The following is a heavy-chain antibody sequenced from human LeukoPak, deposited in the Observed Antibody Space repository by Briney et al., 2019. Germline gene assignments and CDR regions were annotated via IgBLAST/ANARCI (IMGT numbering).Heavy chain of an antibody. V-gene: IGHV3-30*04. J-gene: IGHJ6*03. CDR3: ARVGRVSIYPSYMDV. CDR2: ISHDGRDI. CDR1: GFTFSTFP. D-gene: IGHD6-6*01. Sequence: PGTSLRLSCEASGFTFSTFPMHWVRQTPDKRLEWVAVISHDGRDIYYADSVKGRLTISRDNSKNTLYLQMNSLSPEDTAVVYCARVGRVSIYPSYMDVWGKGTTVIVSS.